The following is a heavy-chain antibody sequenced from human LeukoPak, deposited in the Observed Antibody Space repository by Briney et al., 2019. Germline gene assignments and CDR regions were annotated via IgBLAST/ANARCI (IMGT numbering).Heavy chain of an antibody. J-gene: IGHJ4*02. CDR3: AKDYWYSSSHLDY. Sequence: GGSLRLSCAASGFTFSSYGMHWVRQAPGKGLEWVAFIRYDGSNKYYADSVKGRFTISRDNSKNTPYLQMNSLRAEDTAVYYCAKDYWYSSSHLDYWGQGTLVTVSS. D-gene: IGHD6-13*01. V-gene: IGHV3-30*02. CDR2: IRYDGSNK. CDR1: GFTFSSYG.